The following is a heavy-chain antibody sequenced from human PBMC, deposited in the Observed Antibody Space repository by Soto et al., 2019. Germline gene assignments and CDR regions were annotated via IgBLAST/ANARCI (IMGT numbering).Heavy chain of an antibody. Sequence: GGSLRLSCAASGFTFSSYAMHWVRQAPGKGLEWVAVISYDGSNKYYADSVKGRFTISRDNSKNTLYLQMNSLRAEDTAVYYCAKAPLLALDTYYYDSSGYSYYFDYWGQGTLVTVSS. CDR3: AKAPLLALDTYYYDSSGYSYYFDY. V-gene: IGHV3-30-3*01. CDR1: GFTFSSYA. J-gene: IGHJ4*02. D-gene: IGHD3-22*01. CDR2: ISYDGSNK.